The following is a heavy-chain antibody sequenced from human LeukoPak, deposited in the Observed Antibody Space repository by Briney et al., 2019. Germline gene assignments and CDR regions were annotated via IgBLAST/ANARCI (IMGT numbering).Heavy chain of an antibody. CDR1: GYSFTSYW. CDR3: ASLESGGTCDI. J-gene: IGHJ4*02. Sequence: GESLKISCKGSGYSFTSYWISWVRQIPGKGLEWMGRIDPSDSYINYSPSFQGHVIISVDRSISTAYLQWSSLKASDTAMYYCASLESGGTCDIWGQGTLVTVSS. D-gene: IGHD2-15*01. CDR2: IDPSDSYI. V-gene: IGHV5-10-1*01.